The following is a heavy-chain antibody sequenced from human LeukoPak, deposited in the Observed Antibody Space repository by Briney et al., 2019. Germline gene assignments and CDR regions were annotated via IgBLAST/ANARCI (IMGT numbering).Heavy chain of an antibody. D-gene: IGHD3-22*01. J-gene: IGHJ4*02. CDR2: IYRSGST. CDR1: GGSISSSNW. CDR3: AREPAPYYYDSSGYFDY. Sequence: SGTLSLTCAVSGGSISSSNWWSWVRQPPGQGLEWIGEIYRSGSTNYNPSLKSRVTISVDKSKNQFSLKLSSVTAADTAVYYCAREPAPYYYDSSGYFDYWGQGTLVTVSS. V-gene: IGHV4-4*02.